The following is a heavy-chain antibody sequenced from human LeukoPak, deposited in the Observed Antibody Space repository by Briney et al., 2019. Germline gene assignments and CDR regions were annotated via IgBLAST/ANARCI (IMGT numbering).Heavy chain of an antibody. CDR1: GFTFSSYG. Sequence: GRSLRLSCAASGFTFSSYGMHWVRQAPGKGLEWVAVIWYDGSNKYYADSVKGRFTISRDNSKNTLYLQMNSLRAEDTAVYYCARDNSSGWTLPDWGQGTLVTVSS. D-gene: IGHD6-19*01. J-gene: IGHJ4*02. CDR2: IWYDGSNK. CDR3: ARDNSSGWTLPD. V-gene: IGHV3-33*01.